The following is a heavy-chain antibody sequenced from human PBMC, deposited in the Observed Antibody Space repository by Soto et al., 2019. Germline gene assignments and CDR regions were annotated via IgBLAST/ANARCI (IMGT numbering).Heavy chain of an antibody. CDR2: IYSGGST. D-gene: IGHD6-6*01. CDR1: GFTVSSNY. V-gene: IGHV3-53*02. Sequence: EVQLVETGGGLIQPGGSLRLSCAASGFTVSSNYMSWVRQAPGKGLEWVSVIYSGGSTYYADSVKGRFTISRDNSKNTLYLQMNRLRAEDTAVYYCARECVAARLPNCYSGMDVWGQGSTVTVSS. J-gene: IGHJ6*02. CDR3: ARECVAARLPNCYSGMDV.